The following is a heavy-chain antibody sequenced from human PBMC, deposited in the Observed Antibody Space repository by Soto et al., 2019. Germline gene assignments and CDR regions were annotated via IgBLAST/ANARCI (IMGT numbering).Heavy chain of an antibody. V-gene: IGHV5-51*01. Sequence: GESLKISCKGSGYSFTSYWIGWVRQMPGKGLEWMGIIYPGDSDTRYSPSFQGQVTISADKSISTAYLQWSSLKASDTAMYYCARYDSHWDYGDYESGYRYYYYGMDVWGQGTTVTVSS. D-gene: IGHD4-17*01. CDR1: GYSFTSYW. CDR2: IYPGDSDT. J-gene: IGHJ6*02. CDR3: ARYDSHWDYGDYESGYRYYYYGMDV.